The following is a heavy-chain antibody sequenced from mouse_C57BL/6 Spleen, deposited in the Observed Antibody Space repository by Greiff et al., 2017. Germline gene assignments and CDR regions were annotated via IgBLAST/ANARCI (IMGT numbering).Heavy chain of an antibody. CDR3: V. Sequence: VQLVESGPELVKPGASVKISCKASGYAFSSSWMNWVKQRPGKGLEWIGRIYPGDGDTNYNGKFKGKATLTADKSSSTAYFCARPNYYGSSCWYFDVWGTGTTVTVSS. V-gene: IGHV1-82*01. CDR1: GYAFSSSW. D-gene: IGHD1-1*01. J-gene: IGHJ1*03. CDR2: IYPGDGDT.